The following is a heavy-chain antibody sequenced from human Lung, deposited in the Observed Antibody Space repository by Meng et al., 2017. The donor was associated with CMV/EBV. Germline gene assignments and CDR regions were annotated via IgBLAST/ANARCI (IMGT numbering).Heavy chain of an antibody. D-gene: IGHD3-16*01. Sequence: KVSCKASGGTFSSYAISWVRQAPGQGLEWMGRVIPIFGTANYAQKFQGRVTITTDESTSTAYMELSSLRSEDTAVYYCARDLDYGPSYWGQGTLVTVSS. CDR3: ARDLDYGPSY. V-gene: IGHV1-69*05. CDR1: GGTFSSYA. J-gene: IGHJ4*02. CDR2: VIPIFGTA.